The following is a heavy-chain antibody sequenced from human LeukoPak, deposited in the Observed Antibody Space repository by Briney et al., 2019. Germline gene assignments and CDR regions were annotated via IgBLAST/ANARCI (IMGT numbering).Heavy chain of an antibody. J-gene: IGHJ5*02. CDR1: GFTFSSYG. D-gene: IGHD3-10*01. CDR3: ARDLVGYGSGSYDWFDP. V-gene: IGHV3-33*01. Sequence: GGSLRLSCAASGFTFSSYGMHWVRQAPGKGLEWVAVIWYDGSNKYYADSVKGRFTISRDNSKNTLYLQMNSLRAEDTAVYYCARDLVGYGSGSYDWFDPWGQGTLVTVSS. CDR2: IWYDGSNK.